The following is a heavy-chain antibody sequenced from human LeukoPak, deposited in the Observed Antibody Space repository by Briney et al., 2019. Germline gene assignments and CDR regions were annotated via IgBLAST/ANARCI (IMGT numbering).Heavy chain of an antibody. D-gene: IGHD5-12*01. Sequence: SETLSLTCTVSAGSFISSSHHWGWIPQSPGKGLEWIGTVYYGRTTYYNPSLDGRVTTSLDTSANHFSLQLNSVTAADTAVYYCVRHDGRGGATMGAFDSWGQGSLVTVSS. CDR3: VRHDGRGGATMGAFDS. CDR2: VYYGRTT. V-gene: IGHV4-39*01. CDR1: AGSFISSSHH. J-gene: IGHJ5*01.